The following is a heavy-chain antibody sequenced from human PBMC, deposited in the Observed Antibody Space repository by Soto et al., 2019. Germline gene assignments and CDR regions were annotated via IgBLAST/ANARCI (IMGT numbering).Heavy chain of an antibody. J-gene: IGHJ4*02. Sequence: QVQLVQSGAEVKQPGASVKVSCKAAGYTFTGDDMHWVRQAPGQGLEWMGWINPNSGGTNYAQKFQGWVTMTRDTSISTAYMELSRLRSDDTAVYYCARDARGDEAPMDYWGQGTLVTVSS. D-gene: IGHD3-10*01. CDR2: INPNSGGT. CDR3: ARDARGDEAPMDY. CDR1: GYTFTGDD. V-gene: IGHV1-2*04.